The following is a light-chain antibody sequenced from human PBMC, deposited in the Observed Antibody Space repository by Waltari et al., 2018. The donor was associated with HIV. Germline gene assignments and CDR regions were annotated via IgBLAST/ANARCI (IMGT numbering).Light chain of an antibody. CDR2: EVS. CDR1: SSDVGGYNY. V-gene: IGLV2-8*01. CDR3: SSYAGSNNSKV. Sequence: QSALTQPPSASGSPGQSVTISCTGTSSDVGGYNYVSWYQQHPGKAPKLMIYEVSKRPSGVPDRFFGSKSGNTASLIVSGLQAEDEADYYCSSYAGSNNSKVFGGGTKLTVL. J-gene: IGLJ3*02.